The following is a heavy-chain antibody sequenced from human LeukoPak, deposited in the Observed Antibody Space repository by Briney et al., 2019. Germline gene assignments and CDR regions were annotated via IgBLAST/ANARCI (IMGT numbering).Heavy chain of an antibody. CDR2: ISAYNGNT. Sequence: ASVKVSCKASGYTFTSYGISWVRQAPGQGLEWMGWISAYNGNTNYAQKLQGRVTMTTDTSTSTAYIELRSLRSDDTAVYYCARDGVVPAATYYYYYGMDVWGQGTTVTVSS. V-gene: IGHV1-18*01. D-gene: IGHD2-2*01. J-gene: IGHJ6*02. CDR1: GYTFTSYG. CDR3: ARDGVVPAATYYYYYGMDV.